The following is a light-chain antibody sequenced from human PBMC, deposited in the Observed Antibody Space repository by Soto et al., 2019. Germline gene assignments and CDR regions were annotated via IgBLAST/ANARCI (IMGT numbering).Light chain of an antibody. CDR1: QSVSSSY. V-gene: IGKV3-20*01. Sequence: EIVLTQSPGTLSLSPGERATLSCRASQSVSSSYLAWYQQKPGQAPRLLIYGASSRATGIPDRFSGSGSGTDFTLTISRLEPEDFAVYYCPQYGSSHPTWTFGQGTKVEIK. J-gene: IGKJ1*01. CDR2: GAS. CDR3: PQYGSSHPTWT.